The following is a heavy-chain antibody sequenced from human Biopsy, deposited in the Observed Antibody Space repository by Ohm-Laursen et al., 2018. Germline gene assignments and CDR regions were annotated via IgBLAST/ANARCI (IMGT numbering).Heavy chain of an antibody. V-gene: IGHV1-69*01. CDR1: GVTFDTYA. CDR3: VGGQRGPPIGVTVPGDAFDL. J-gene: IGHJ3*01. Sequence: SSVKVSCNASGVTFDTYAFGWVRQAPGQGLEWMGGRIPYFNTIYYARNFQDRAVITADRSARATDMQLSGLRPDDTAVYYCVGGQRGPPIGVTVPGDAFDLWGPGTMVTVSP. CDR2: RIPYFNTI. D-gene: IGHD2/OR15-2a*01.